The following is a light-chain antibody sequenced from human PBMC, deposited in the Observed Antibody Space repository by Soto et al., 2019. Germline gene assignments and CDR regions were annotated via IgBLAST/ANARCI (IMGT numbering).Light chain of an antibody. CDR1: SSDVGSYNL. CDR2: DVS. V-gene: IGLV2-23*02. CDR3: CSYVGRSPHVV. Sequence: QSVLAQPASVSGSPGQSITISCTGTSSDVGSYNLVSWYQQHPGKVPKVIIYDVSQRPSGVSNRFPGSKSGNTAYLTISGLQAEDEADYYCCSYVGRSPHVVFGGGTKVTVL. J-gene: IGLJ2*01.